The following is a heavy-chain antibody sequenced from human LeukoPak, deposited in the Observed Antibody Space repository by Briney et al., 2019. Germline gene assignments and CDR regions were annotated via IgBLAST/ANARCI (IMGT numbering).Heavy chain of an antibody. CDR1: GFTFSSSW. J-gene: IGHJ4*02. V-gene: IGHV3-7*01. D-gene: IGHD1-26*01. CDR3: ARDTVGVTDY. Sequence: GGSLRLSCAASGFTFSSSWMSWVRQAPGKGLEWVTNIKPDGSERYYVDSVKGRFTISRDNAKNSLYLQMNSLRAEDTALYYCARDTVGVTDYWGQGTLVTVSS. CDR2: IKPDGSER.